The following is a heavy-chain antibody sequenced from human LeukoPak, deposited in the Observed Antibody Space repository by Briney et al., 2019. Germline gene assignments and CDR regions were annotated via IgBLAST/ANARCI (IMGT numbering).Heavy chain of an antibody. CDR1: GGSISNDGYY. D-gene: IGHD1-26*01. V-gene: IGHV4-31*02. CDR3: ASYSGSYQRIDY. Sequence: SETLSLTCTVSGGSISNDGYYWSWIRQHPGKGLEWIGHIYYSGSTYYKPSLKSRVTISVDTSKNQFSLKLSSVTAADTAVYYCASYSGSYQRIDYWGQRTLVTVSS. CDR2: IYYSGST. J-gene: IGHJ4*02.